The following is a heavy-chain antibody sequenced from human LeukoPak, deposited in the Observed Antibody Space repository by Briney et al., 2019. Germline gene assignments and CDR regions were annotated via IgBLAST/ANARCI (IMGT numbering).Heavy chain of an antibody. CDR3: TTDTNYYDSSGYISYY. J-gene: IGHJ4*02. V-gene: IGHV3-15*01. Sequence: GGSLRLSCAASGFTFSNAWMVWVRQAPGKGLEWVGRIKSKTDGGTTDYAAPVKGRFTISRDDSKNTLYLQMNSLRTEDTAVYYCTTDTNYYDSSGYISYYWGQGTLVTVSS. D-gene: IGHD3-22*01. CDR1: GFTFSNAW. CDR2: IKSKTDGGTT.